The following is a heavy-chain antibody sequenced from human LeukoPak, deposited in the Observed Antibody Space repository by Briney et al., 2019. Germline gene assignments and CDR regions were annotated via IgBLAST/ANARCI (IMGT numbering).Heavy chain of an antibody. CDR3: ARGRGGYSYGIDY. J-gene: IGHJ4*02. CDR2: IYYSGST. D-gene: IGHD5-18*01. CDR1: GGSVSSGSYD. V-gene: IGHV4-61*01. Sequence: SETLSLTCTVSGGSVSSGSYDWSWIRQPPGKGLEWIGYIYYSGSTNYNPSLKSRVTISVDTSKNQFSLKLSSVTAADTAVYYCARGRGGYSYGIDYWGQGTLVTVSS.